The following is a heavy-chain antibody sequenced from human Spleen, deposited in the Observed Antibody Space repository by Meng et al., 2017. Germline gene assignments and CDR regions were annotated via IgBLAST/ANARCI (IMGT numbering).Heavy chain of an antibody. D-gene: IGHD3-10*01. Sequence: GESLKISCAASGFTFSSYSMNWVRQAPGKGLEWVSGISSSSSDIYYADSVKGRFTISRDNAKNSLYLQMSSLRVENTAVYYCAPHRGWEFPYYYFGMDVWGQGTTVTVSS. CDR1: GFTFSSYS. V-gene: IGHV3-21*01. J-gene: IGHJ6*02. CDR3: APHRGWEFPYYYFGMDV. CDR2: ISSSSSDI.